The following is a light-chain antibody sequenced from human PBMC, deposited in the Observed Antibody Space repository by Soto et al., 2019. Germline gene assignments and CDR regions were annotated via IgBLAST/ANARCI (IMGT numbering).Light chain of an antibody. CDR1: QTVISSY. V-gene: IGKV3-20*01. CDR2: AAS. Sequence: EIVLTQSPGTLSLSPGERATLSCRASQTVISSYLAWYQQKPGQAPRLLIFAASSRATGIPDRFSGGGSGTDFTLTISRLEPEDFAVYHCQQYGTSPYTFGHGTKLEIK. J-gene: IGKJ2*01. CDR3: QQYGTSPYT.